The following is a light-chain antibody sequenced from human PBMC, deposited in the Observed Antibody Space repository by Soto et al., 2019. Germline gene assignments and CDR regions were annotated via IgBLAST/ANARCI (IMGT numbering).Light chain of an antibody. J-gene: IGLJ2*01. CDR1: SSSIGSNT. V-gene: IGLV1-44*01. Sequence: QSVLTQPPSASGTPGQRVTISCSGSSSSIGSNTVNWYQQLPGTAPKLLIYNNDQRPSGVPDRFSGSKSGTSASLAISGLQSEDEADYYCAAWDDSLNGVVFGGGNKLTVL. CDR2: NND. CDR3: AAWDDSLNGVV.